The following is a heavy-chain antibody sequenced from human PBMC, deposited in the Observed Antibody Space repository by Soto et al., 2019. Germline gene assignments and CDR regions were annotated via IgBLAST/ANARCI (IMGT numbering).Heavy chain of an antibody. J-gene: IGHJ3*01. CDR1: GFTIRNYA. CDR3: EGSGT. CDR2: ISGSSDRT. Sequence: EVPVLESGGDLVQPGGSLRLSCAASGFTIRNYAMSWVRQAPGKALEWVSGISGSSDRTYYADSVKGRFTISKDTSSNTLYLQMNSLRVEDTAVYHCEGSGTWGQGTMVTVSS. V-gene: IGHV3-23*01. D-gene: IGHD3-10*01.